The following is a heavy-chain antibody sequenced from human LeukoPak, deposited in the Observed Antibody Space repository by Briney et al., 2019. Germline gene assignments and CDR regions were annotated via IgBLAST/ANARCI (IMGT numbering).Heavy chain of an antibody. Sequence: GGSLRLSCAASGFTFSDSYMTWIRQAPGKGLDWVSYISSSGSTIYYADSVKGRFTISRDDATNSLYLQMNSLRLEDTAVYYCAKDQSGGGENDAFDIWGQGTMVTVSS. D-gene: IGHD2-21*01. CDR3: AKDQSGGGENDAFDI. CDR2: ISSSGSTI. V-gene: IGHV3-11*01. J-gene: IGHJ3*02. CDR1: GFTFSDSY.